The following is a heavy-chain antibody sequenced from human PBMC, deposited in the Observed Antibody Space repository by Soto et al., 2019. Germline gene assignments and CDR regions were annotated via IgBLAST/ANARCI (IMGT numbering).Heavy chain of an antibody. CDR3: ARDALEIQLWSAPSYYFDY. CDR1: GYTFTSYY. J-gene: IGHJ4*02. V-gene: IGHV1-46*01. CDR2: INPSGGST. D-gene: IGHD5-18*01. Sequence: GASVKVSCKSSGYTFTSYYMHWFREAPGRWLEWMGIINPSGGSTSYAQKFQGRVTMTRDTSTSTVYMELSSLRSEDTAVYYCARDALEIQLWSAPSYYFDYWGQGTLVTVSS.